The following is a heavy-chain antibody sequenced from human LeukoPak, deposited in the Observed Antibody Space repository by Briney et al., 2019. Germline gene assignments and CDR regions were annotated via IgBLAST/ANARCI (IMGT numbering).Heavy chain of an antibody. D-gene: IGHD3-3*01. Sequence: PGGSLRLSCAASGFTFSSYEMNWVRQAPGKGLEWVSYISSSGSTIYYADSVKGRFTISRDNAKNSLFLEMNSLRVEDTAVYYCVRDMGRKTIFDNWGQGALGTVSS. J-gene: IGHJ4*02. CDR2: ISSSGSTI. CDR3: VRDMGRKTIFDN. V-gene: IGHV3-48*03. CDR1: GFTFSSYE.